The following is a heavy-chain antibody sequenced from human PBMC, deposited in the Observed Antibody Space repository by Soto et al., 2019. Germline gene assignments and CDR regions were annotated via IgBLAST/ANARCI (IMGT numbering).Heavy chain of an antibody. CDR2: VNPNNGDT. J-gene: IGHJ4*02. V-gene: IGHV1-8*01. D-gene: IGHD3-10*01. CDR3: AKVSRKGSAIDFDY. Sequence: QVQLVQSGAELKKPGASVKVSGKASGYTFSNYDMNWVRQATGQGPEWIGWVNPNNGDTGYAQKFQGRVTLTTDISTTTAYMELTSLRSEDTDIYYCAKVSRKGSAIDFDYWGQGTLITVSS. CDR1: GYTFSNYD.